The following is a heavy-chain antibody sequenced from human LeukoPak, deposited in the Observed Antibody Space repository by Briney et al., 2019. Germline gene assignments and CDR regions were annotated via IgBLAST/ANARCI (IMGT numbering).Heavy chain of an antibody. J-gene: IGHJ4*02. Sequence: ASVNVSCKASVYTFSNYYMHWVRQAPGQGLEWMGLINPTGTGTNYAQKFRGRVTLTRDTSTTTSSLRSEDSAVYYCAREESGGYFDYWGQGTLVTVSS. CDR3: AREESGGYFDY. CDR1: VYTFSNYY. CDR2: INPTGTGT. V-gene: IGHV1-46*01. D-gene: IGHD2-8*02.